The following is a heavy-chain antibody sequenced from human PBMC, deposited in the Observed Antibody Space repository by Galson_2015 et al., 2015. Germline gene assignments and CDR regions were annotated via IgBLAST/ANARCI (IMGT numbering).Heavy chain of an antibody. CDR1: GYTFTGYY. CDR2: INPNSGGT. V-gene: IGHV1-2*04. D-gene: IGHD3-10*01. CDR3: ASARGYGYGMDV. J-gene: IGHJ6*02. Sequence: SVKVSCKASGYTFTGYYMHWVRQAPGQGLEWMGWINPNSGGTNYAQKFQGWVTMTRDTSISTAYMELSRLRSDDTAVYYCASARGYGYGMDVWGQGTTVTVSS.